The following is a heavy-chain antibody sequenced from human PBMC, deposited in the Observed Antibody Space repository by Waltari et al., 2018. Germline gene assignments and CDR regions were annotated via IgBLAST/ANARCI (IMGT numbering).Heavy chain of an antibody. CDR2: FNPDNGDG. J-gene: IGHJ4*02. Sequence: QVQLVQSGVEVKKPGASVKVSCKASGSSFDSSGISWVRQAPGQGLEWMGWFNPDNGDGNYAQKFQGRVTMTTDSSTTTAHMELRSLGSDDTAVYYCARRSPYSGFDYWGQGTLVTVSS. D-gene: IGHD2-15*01. CDR3: ARRSPYSGFDY. V-gene: IGHV1-18*01. CDR1: GSSFDSSG.